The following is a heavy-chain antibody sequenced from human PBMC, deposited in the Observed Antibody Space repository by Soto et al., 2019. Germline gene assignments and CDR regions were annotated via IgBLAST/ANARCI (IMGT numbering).Heavy chain of an antibody. Sequence: LRLSCAASGFTFDEYAMHWVRQPPGKGLEWVSLISWDGSNRYYADSVQGRFTISRDNSKYSLYLEMNSLRPEDTALYYCAKDISRGPTKNYDFWSGPDYWGQGTLVTVSS. CDR2: ISWDGSNR. D-gene: IGHD3-3*01. CDR1: GFTFDEYA. V-gene: IGHV3-43D*04. J-gene: IGHJ4*02. CDR3: AKDISRGPTKNYDFWSGPDY.